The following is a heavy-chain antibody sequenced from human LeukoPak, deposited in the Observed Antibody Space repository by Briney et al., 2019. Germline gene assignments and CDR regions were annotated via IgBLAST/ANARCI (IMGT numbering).Heavy chain of an antibody. J-gene: IGHJ3*02. CDR3: ARIFDRDI. V-gene: IGHV4-4*07. CDR2: IHATGST. D-gene: IGHD3-22*01. CDR1: GGFITNSY. Sequence: SETLSLTCTVSGGFITNSYWSWIRHSAGTGMEWIGRIHATGSTNYNPSLKSRVSMSLDMPTNQFSLTLSAVTVADTATYYCARIFDRDIWGEGALVTVSP.